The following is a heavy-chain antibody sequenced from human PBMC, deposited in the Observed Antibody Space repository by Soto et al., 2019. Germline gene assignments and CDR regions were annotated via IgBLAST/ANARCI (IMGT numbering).Heavy chain of an antibody. CDR2: ISSSSSTI. Sequence: PHRLSYTASEFTISNYSMHRIRQAPGKGLEWVSYISSSSSTIYYADSVKGRFTISRDNAKNSLYLQMNSLRDEDTAVYYCAGGGSYGFDYWGQGTLVTVSS. J-gene: IGHJ4*02. V-gene: IGHV3-48*02. D-gene: IGHD1-26*01. CDR1: EFTISNYS. CDR3: AGGGSYGFDY.